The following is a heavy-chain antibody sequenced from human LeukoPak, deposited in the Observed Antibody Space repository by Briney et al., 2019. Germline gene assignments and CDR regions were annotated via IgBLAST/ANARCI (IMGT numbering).Heavy chain of an antibody. V-gene: IGHV1-2*06. CDR1: GYTFTGYY. CDR2: INPNSGGT. Sequence: ASVKVSCKASGYTFTGYYMHWVRQAPGQGLEWMGRINPNSGGTNYAQKFQGRVTMTRDTSISTAYMELSRLRSDDTAVYYCVRGDIDWNGEIDYWGQGTLVTVSS. J-gene: IGHJ4*02. D-gene: IGHD1-1*01. CDR3: VRGDIDWNGEIDY.